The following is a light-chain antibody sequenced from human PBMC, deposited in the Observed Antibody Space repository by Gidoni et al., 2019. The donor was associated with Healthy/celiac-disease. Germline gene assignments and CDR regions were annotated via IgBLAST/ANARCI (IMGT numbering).Light chain of an antibody. CDR3: NSRDSSCNHLI. V-gene: IGLV3-19*01. Sequence: SSQLTQDPAVSVALGETVRITCQGDSLRSYYASLDQQKPGQAPVLVIYGKDNRPSGIPDRFSGSSSGNTASLTITGAQAEDEADYYCNSRDSSCNHLIFGGGTKLTVL. CDR1: SLRSYY. J-gene: IGLJ2*01. CDR2: GKD.